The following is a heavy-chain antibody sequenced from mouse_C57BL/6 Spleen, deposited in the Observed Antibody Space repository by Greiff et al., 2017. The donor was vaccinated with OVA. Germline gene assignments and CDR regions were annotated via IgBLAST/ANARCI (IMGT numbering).Heavy chain of an antibody. V-gene: IGHV2-5*01. J-gene: IGHJ1*03. CDR2: IWRGGST. CDR3: ARNRVYYDSSRWGYFGV. CDR1: GFSLTSYG. D-gene: IGHD1-1*01. Sequence: QVQLQQSGPGLVQPSQSLSITCTASGFSLTSYGVHWVRQSPGKGLEWLGMIWRGGSTDHNAALMSRLSITKDNSKSQVFFKMNSLQADDTAIYYCARNRVYYDSSRWGYFGVWGTRTTVTVS.